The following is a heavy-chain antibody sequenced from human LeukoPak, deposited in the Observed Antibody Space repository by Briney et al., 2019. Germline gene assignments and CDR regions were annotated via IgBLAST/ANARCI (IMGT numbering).Heavy chain of an antibody. CDR2: IIPIFGTA. D-gene: IGHD6-13*01. CDR3: ARVNFGARIAAAGGYFDY. V-gene: IGHV1-69*05. Sequence: SVKVSCKASGGTFSSYAISWVLQAPGQGLEWMGGIIPIFGTANYAQKFQGRVTITTDESTSTAYMELSSLRSEDTAVYYCARVNFGARIAAAGGYFDYWGQGTLVTVSS. J-gene: IGHJ4*02. CDR1: GGTFSSYA.